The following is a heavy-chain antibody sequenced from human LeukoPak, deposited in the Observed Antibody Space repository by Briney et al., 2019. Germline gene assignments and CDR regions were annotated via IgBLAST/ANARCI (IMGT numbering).Heavy chain of an antibody. V-gene: IGHV4-30-4*08. CDR3: ARDGAVAGNWFDP. CDR2: IYYSGST. Sequence: SQTLSLTCTVSGGSISSGDYYWSWIRQPPGKGLEWIGYIYYSGSTYYNPSPKSRVTISVDTSKNQFSLKLSSVTAADTAVYYCARDGAVAGNWFDPWGQGTLVTVSS. CDR1: GGSISSGDYY. J-gene: IGHJ5*02. D-gene: IGHD6-19*01.